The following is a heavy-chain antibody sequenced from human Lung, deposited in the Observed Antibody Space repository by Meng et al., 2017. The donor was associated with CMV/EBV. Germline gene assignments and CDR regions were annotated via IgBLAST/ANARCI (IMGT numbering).Heavy chain of an antibody. D-gene: IGHD3-16*01. CDR3: RTGHYDRA. Sequence: GGSLRLSCEASGFNFGNFWMNWVRQAPGKGLEWVANIKGDGTEEYYVDSVKGRFTISRDNAKNSLYLQMNSLRVEDTALYYCRTGHYDRAWGHGNLVTVPQ. CDR2: IKGDGTEE. J-gene: IGHJ5*01. CDR1: GFNFGNFW. V-gene: IGHV3-7*01.